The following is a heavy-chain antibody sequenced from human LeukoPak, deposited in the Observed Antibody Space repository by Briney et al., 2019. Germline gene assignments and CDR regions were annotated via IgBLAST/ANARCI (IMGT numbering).Heavy chain of an antibody. CDR1: GFSFNNYA. Sequence: PGGSLRLSCAGSGFSFNNYAMYWVRQAPGKGLEWVSALSSSGLSPYYADSVKGRFSISRDISKNTLYLQINSLRAGDTAVYYCTKAGPDTYAFDIWGQGTMVTVSS. CDR2: LSSSGLSP. D-gene: IGHD2/OR15-2a*01. CDR3: TKAGPDTYAFDI. J-gene: IGHJ3*02. V-gene: IGHV3-23*01.